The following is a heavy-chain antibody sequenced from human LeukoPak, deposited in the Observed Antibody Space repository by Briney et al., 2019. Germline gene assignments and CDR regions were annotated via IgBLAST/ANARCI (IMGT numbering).Heavy chain of an antibody. Sequence: SETLSLTCTVSGGSISSYYWSWIRQPAGKGLEWIGRIYTSGSTNYNPSLKSRVTMSVDTSKNQFSLKLSSVTAADTAVYYCAKYDYVWGSYQSWGQGTLVTVSS. CDR1: GGSISSYY. CDR2: IYTSGST. J-gene: IGHJ4*02. V-gene: IGHV4-4*07. D-gene: IGHD3-16*02. CDR3: AKYDYVWGSYQS.